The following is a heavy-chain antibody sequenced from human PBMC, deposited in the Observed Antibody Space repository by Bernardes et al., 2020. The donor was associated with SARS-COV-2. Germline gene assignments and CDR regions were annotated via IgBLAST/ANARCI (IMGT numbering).Heavy chain of an antibody. CDR3: ARDLIDSSGYYNWFDP. V-gene: IGHV1-18*01. D-gene: IGHD3-22*01. CDR2: ISAYNGNT. J-gene: IGHJ5*02. Sequence: ASVKVSCKASGYTFTSYGIIWVRQAPGQGLEWMGWISAYNGNTNYAQKLQGRVTMTTDTSTSTAYMELRSLRSDDTAVYYCARDLIDSSGYYNWFDPWGQGTLVTVSS. CDR1: GYTFTSYG.